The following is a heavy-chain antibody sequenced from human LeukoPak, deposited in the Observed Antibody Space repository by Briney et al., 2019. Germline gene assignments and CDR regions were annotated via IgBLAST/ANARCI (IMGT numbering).Heavy chain of an antibody. V-gene: IGHV1-2*02. CDR2: VNPNSGGT. D-gene: IGHD3-10*01. J-gene: IGHJ3*01. Sequence: ASVKVSCEASGYTFTDSYMHWVRQAPGQGLEWMGWVNPNSGGTNYAQDFQGRVTMTRDTSLNTVYMELSRLRSEDTAVYYCARGPGSAFDFWGQGTMVTVSS. CDR3: ARGPGSAFDF. CDR1: GYTFTDSY.